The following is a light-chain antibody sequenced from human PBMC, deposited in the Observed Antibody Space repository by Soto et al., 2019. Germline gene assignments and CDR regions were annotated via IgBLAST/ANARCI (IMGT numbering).Light chain of an antibody. CDR3: QQYGSSPTWT. J-gene: IGKJ1*01. CDR2: GAS. CDR1: QSVSSN. Sequence: EILMTQSPATLSVSPGARATLSCRASQSVSSNLAWYQHKPGQAPRLLIYGASSRATGIPDRFSGSGSGTDFTLTISRLEPEDSAVYYCQQYGSSPTWTFGQGTKVDIK. V-gene: IGKV3-20*01.